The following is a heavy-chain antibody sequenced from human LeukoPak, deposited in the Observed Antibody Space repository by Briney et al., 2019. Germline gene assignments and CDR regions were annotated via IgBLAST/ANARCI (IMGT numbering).Heavy chain of an antibody. Sequence: GGSLRLSCAASGFTFSRSWKTWVRQAPGKGLECVANIKQDGSEKHYVDSVKGRFTISRDNGKNSLYLQMNSLRAEDTAVYYCARDEVGYFDYWGQGTLVTVSS. CDR3: ARDEVGYFDY. CDR2: IKQDGSEK. V-gene: IGHV3-7*01. CDR1: GFTFSRSW. J-gene: IGHJ4*02.